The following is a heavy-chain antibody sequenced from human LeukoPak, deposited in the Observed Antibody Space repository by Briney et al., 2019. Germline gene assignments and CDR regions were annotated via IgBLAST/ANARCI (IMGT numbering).Heavy chain of an antibody. J-gene: IGHJ4*02. Sequence: SVTLSFTCAVYGGSFSEYYWSWIRHPPGKGLEWIGEINHSGSTNYNPSLKSRVTISVDTSKNQFSLKLTSVTAADTAVYYCARVPEGGWLGIFDYWVQGTLVTVSS. V-gene: IGHV4-34*01. CDR2: INHSGST. D-gene: IGHD6-19*01. CDR1: GGSFSEYY. CDR3: ARVPEGGWLGIFDY.